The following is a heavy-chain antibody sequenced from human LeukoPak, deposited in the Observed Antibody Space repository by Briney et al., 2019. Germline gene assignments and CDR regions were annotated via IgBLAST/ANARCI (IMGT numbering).Heavy chain of an antibody. CDR3: ARGGEEDTAMVYFDY. Sequence: ASVTVSCKASGGTFSSYAISWVRQAPGQGLEWMGGIIPIFGTANYAQKFQGRVTITADESTSTAYMELSSLRSEDTAVYYCARGGEEDTAMVYFDYWGQGTLVTVSS. V-gene: IGHV1-69*01. D-gene: IGHD5-18*01. J-gene: IGHJ4*02. CDR1: GGTFSSYA. CDR2: IIPIFGTA.